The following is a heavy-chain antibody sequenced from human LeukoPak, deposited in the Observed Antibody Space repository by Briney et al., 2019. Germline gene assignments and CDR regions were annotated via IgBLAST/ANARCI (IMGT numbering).Heavy chain of an antibody. J-gene: IGHJ4*02. V-gene: IGHV1-69*13. CDR2: IIPIFGTA. CDR1: GYTFTSYY. D-gene: IGHD3-22*01. CDR3: ARDPHYYDSSGYLGTDY. Sequence: GASVKVSCKASGYTFTSYYMHWVRQAPGQGLEWMGGIIPIFGTANYAQKFQGRVTITADESTSTAYMELSSLRSEDTAVYYCARDPHYYDSSGYLGTDYWGQGTLVTVSS.